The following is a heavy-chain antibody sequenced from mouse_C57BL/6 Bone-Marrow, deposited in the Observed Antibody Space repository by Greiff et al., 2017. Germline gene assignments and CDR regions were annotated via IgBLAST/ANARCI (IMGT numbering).Heavy chain of an antibody. V-gene: IGHV1-9*01. CDR3: TRKDYGYDAGFAY. J-gene: IGHJ3*01. CDR1: GYTFTGYW. D-gene: IGHD2-2*01. Sequence: QVQLQQPGAELMKPGASVKLSCKATGYTFTGYWIEWVKQRPGHGLEWIGEIFPGSGGTNYNEKFKGKATFTADTSSNTAYMQLSSLTTEDSAIYCCTRKDYGYDAGFAYWGQGTLVTVSA. CDR2: IFPGSGGT.